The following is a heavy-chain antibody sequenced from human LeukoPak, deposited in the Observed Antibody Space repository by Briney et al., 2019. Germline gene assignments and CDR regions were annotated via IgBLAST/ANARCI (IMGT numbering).Heavy chain of an antibody. CDR1: GFTFSSYE. CDR3: ARQTYYDFWSGYSTFDY. V-gene: IGHV3-48*03. Sequence: GGSLRLSCAASGFTFSSYEMNWVRQAPGKGLERVSYISSSGSTKYYTDSVRGRFTISRDNAKNSLYLQMSSLRGEDTAVYYCARQTYYDFWSGYSTFDYWAREPWSPSPQ. J-gene: IGHJ4*02. D-gene: IGHD3-3*01. CDR2: ISSSGSTK.